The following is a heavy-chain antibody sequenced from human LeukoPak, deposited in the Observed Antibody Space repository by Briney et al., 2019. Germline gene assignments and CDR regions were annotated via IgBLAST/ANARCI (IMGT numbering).Heavy chain of an antibody. CDR1: GFIFNNNF. Sequence: GGSLRLSCAASGFIFNNNFMSWVRQVPGKGLEWLANIKQDGSEKTYVDSVKGRFTISRDNAKNLLYLQMNSLRVEDTAVYYCAREGFYYFDFWGQGTLVTVSS. CDR3: AREGFYYFDF. J-gene: IGHJ4*02. V-gene: IGHV3-7*01. CDR2: IKQDGSEK.